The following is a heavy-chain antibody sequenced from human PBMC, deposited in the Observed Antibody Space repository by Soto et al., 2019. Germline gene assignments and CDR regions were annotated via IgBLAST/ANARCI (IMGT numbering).Heavy chain of an antibody. V-gene: IGHV4-59*01. J-gene: IGHJ6*02. CDR1: GGSISRYY. CDR2: LYNAGST. D-gene: IGHD2-21*02. Sequence: QVRLQESGPRLVKPSETLSLTCTVSGGSISRYYWSWIRQPPGKGLEWIGYLYNAGSTIYNPSLNSRVTISVDMSQNQFSLNLNYVTAADTAVYYCARDLWGYCGTDCYPLDVWGQGTTVTVSS. CDR3: ARDLWGYCGTDCYPLDV.